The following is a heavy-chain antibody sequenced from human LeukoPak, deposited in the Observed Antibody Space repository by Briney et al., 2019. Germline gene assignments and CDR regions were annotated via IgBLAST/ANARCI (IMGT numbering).Heavy chain of an antibody. CDR2: LYGDGNP. J-gene: IGHJ4*02. CDR3: ATSSRPNLGDY. V-gene: IGHV3-66*01. CDR1: GFSVSDMY. Sequence: GGSLRLSCAASGFSVSDMYMSWVRQAPGKGLEWVSILYGDGNPYYADSMKGKFTISRDNPTNTLFLQMNSLRVEDTALYYCATSSRPNLGDYWGQGTLVTVSS. D-gene: IGHD1-14*01.